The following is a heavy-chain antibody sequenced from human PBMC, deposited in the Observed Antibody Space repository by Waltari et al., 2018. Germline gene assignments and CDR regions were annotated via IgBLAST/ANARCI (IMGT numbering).Heavy chain of an antibody. Sequence: EVQLVESGGGLVQPGGSLRLSCATSGFSFSDSWMSWVRQAPGKGLEWLANIREDGGVKDIVDSVKGRFTVSRDNAENSLFLHMNSLRVEDTAVYYCARENYNGAAGDYWGQGTLVTVSS. V-gene: IGHV3-7*01. CDR2: IREDGGVK. J-gene: IGHJ4*02. CDR3: ARENYNGAAGDY. D-gene: IGHD6-13*01. CDR1: GFSFSDSW.